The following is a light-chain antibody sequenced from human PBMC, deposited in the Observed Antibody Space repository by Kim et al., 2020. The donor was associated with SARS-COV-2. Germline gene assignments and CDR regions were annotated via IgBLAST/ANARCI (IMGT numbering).Light chain of an antibody. Sequence: LGQTVRITCQGDTLRTYYASWYQQKAGQAPVLVIYGRNNRPSGIPDRFSGSSSGNTASLTITGAQAEDEADYYCNSRDNSGNHLVFGGGTQLTVL. CDR1: TLRTYY. CDR3: NSRDNSGNHLV. J-gene: IGLJ2*01. CDR2: GRN. V-gene: IGLV3-19*01.